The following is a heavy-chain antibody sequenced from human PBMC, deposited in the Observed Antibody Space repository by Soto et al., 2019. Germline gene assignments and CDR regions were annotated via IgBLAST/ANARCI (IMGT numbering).Heavy chain of an antibody. V-gene: IGHV3-53*01. Sequence: GGSLRLSCAASGFTVSSNYMSWVRQAPGKGLEWVSVIYSGGSTYYADSVKGRFTISRDNSKNTLYLQMNSLRAEDTDVYYCARVVSGYSSSSYYYYYMDDWGKGTTVTVSS. J-gene: IGHJ6*03. CDR1: GFTVSSNY. CDR3: ARVVSGYSSSSYYYYYMDD. CDR2: IYSGGST. D-gene: IGHD6-6*01.